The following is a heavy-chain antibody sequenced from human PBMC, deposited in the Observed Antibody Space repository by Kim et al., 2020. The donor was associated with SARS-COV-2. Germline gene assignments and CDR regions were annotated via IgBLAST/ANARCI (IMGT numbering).Heavy chain of an antibody. CDR2: IKQDGSEK. D-gene: IGHD6-19*01. V-gene: IGHV3-7*03. CDR3: ARDGFLGVAGYHFDY. J-gene: IGHJ4*02. CDR1: GFTFSSYW. Sequence: GGSLRLSCAASGFTFSSYWMSWVRQAPGKGLEWVANIKQDGSEKYYVDSVKGRFTISRDNAKNSLYLQMNSLRAEDTAVYYCARDGFLGVAGYHFDYWGQGTLVTVSS.